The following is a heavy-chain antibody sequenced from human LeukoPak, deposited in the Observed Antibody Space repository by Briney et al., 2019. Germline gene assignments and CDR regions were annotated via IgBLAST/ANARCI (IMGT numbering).Heavy chain of an antibody. Sequence: SETLSLTCTVSGGSIRSGGYYWSWIRQPPGKGLEWIGYIYHSGSTYYNPSLKSRVTISVDRSKNQFSLKLSSVTAADTAVYYCARDRVITFGGVIVSENFDYWGQGTLVTVSS. J-gene: IGHJ4*02. V-gene: IGHV4-30-2*01. CDR3: ARDRVITFGGVIVSENFDY. CDR2: IYHSGST. CDR1: GGSIRSGGYY. D-gene: IGHD3-16*02.